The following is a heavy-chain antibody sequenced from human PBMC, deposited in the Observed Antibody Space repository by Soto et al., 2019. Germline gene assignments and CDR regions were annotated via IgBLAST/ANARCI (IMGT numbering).Heavy chain of an antibody. CDR3: AGDWKQQLLSYYMDV. CDR2: IKQSGSEK. J-gene: IGHJ6*03. CDR1: GFTFSSYW. D-gene: IGHD6-13*01. V-gene: IGHV3-7*01. Sequence: GGSLRLSCAASGFTFSSYWMSWVRQAPGKGLEWVAKIKQSGSEKYYVDSVKGRFTISRDNAKNSLYLQMNILIAEDTAVYYGAGDWKQQLLSYYMDVWGKGTTVTVSS.